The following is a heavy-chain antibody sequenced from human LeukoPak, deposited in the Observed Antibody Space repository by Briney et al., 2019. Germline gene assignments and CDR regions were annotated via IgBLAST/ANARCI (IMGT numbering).Heavy chain of an antibody. CDR3: ARHDGVGGYYYGMDV. CDR1: GGSISRYY. D-gene: IGHD5-12*01. Sequence: SETLSLTCTVSGGSISRYYWSWIRQPPGRGLESIGYIYYSGSTTYNPSLKNRVTMSVDTSKNQLSLKLSSVTAADTAVYYCARHDGVGGYYYGMDVWGQGTTVTVSS. CDR2: IYYSGST. V-gene: IGHV4-59*08. J-gene: IGHJ6*02.